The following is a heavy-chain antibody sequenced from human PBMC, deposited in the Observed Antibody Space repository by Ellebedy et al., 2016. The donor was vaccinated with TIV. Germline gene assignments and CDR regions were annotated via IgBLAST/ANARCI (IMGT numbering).Heavy chain of an antibody. CDR3: ATDWIAVAGRSFDY. CDR1: GNTLTELS. J-gene: IGHJ4*02. CDR2: FDPEDGET. D-gene: IGHD6-19*01. V-gene: IGHV1-24*01. Sequence: ASVKVSCKVSGNTLTELSMHWVRQAPGKGLEWMGGFDPEDGETIYAQKFQGRVTMTEDTSTDTAYMELSSLRSEDTAVYYCATDWIAVAGRSFDYWGQGTLVTVSS.